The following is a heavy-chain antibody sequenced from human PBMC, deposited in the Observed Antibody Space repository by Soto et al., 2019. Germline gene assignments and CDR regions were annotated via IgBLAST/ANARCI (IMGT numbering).Heavy chain of an antibody. Sequence: GGSLRLSCAASGFTFSSYSMNWVRQAPGKGLEWVSSISSSSSYIYYADSVKGRFTISRDNAKNSLYLQMNSLRAEDTAVYYCASWRFGELDNWFDPWGQGTLVTVSS. CDR2: ISSSSSYI. D-gene: IGHD3-10*01. CDR1: GFTFSSYS. CDR3: ASWRFGELDNWFDP. V-gene: IGHV3-21*01. J-gene: IGHJ5*02.